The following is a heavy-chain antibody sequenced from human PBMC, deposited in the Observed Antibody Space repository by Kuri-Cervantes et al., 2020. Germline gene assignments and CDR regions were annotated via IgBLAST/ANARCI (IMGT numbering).Heavy chain of an antibody. Sequence: GESLKISCAVSGFTLRSYNMNWVRQAPGKGLEWVSSISGDSYYIYYADSVEGRFTISRHNSKNTLYLQMNSLRAEDTAVYYCAREVLGAFDIWGQGTLVTVSS. J-gene: IGHJ4*02. CDR3: AREVLGAFDI. V-gene: IGHV3-21*04. D-gene: IGHD3-9*01. CDR1: GFTLRSYN. CDR2: ISGDSYYI.